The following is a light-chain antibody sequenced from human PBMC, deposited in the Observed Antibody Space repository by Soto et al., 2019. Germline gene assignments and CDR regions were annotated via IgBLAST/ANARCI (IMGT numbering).Light chain of an antibody. V-gene: IGKV1-27*01. CDR2: AAS. J-gene: IGKJ1*01. CDR1: QGIIDY. Sequence: DIQITQTPSSLSASVGDRVTITCRASQGIIDYLAWYQQKQGKAPKLLIYAASTLQSGVPSRFSGSGAGTDFTLTISSLQPEDVATYYCPKYNSAPRTFGQGTKVEIK. CDR3: PKYNSAPRT.